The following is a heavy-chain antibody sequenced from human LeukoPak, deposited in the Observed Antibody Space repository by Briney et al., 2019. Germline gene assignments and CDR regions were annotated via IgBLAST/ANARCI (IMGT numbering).Heavy chain of an antibody. Sequence: PGGSLRLSCAASGFTVSSNYMSWVRQAPGKGLEWVSVIYSGGSTYYADSVKGRFTISRDNSKNTLYLQMNSLRAEDTAVYYCARERSLGYCSSTSCPYYGMDVWGQGTTVTVSS. V-gene: IGHV3-53*05. CDR3: ARERSLGYCSSTSCPYYGMDV. J-gene: IGHJ6*02. D-gene: IGHD2-2*01. CDR2: IYSGGST. CDR1: GFTVSSNY.